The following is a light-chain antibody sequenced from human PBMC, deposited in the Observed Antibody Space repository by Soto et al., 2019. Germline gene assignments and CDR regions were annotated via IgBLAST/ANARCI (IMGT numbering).Light chain of an antibody. V-gene: IGKV1-39*01. Sequence: DIQMTQSPSSLSASVGDRVTISCRASQSISNYLNWYKQKPGTAPRLLIYRASSVESGVPPRVSGSGSGRDFTLTISSLRPEDIATYVCQQSYSSPPWTFGQGTKVEVK. CDR3: QQSYSSPPWT. CDR2: RAS. CDR1: QSISNY. J-gene: IGKJ1*01.